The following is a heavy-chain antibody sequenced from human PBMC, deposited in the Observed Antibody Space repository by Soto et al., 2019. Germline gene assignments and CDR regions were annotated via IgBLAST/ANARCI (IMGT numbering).Heavy chain of an antibody. CDR2: ISWNSGSI. D-gene: IGHD3-10*01. Sequence: EVQLVESGGGLVQPGRSLRLSCAASGFTFDDYAMHWVRQAPGKGLEWVSGISWNSGSIGYADSVKGRFTISRDNAKNSLYMQMNILRAEDTALSSWAKDRAPLWFGELLSHMDVCGKGTTVTVSS. CDR3: AKDRAPLWFGELLSHMDV. V-gene: IGHV3-9*01. J-gene: IGHJ6*03. CDR1: GFTFDDYA.